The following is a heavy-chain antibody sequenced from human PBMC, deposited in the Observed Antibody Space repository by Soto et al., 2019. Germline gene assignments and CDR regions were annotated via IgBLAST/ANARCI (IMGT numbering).Heavy chain of an antibody. CDR2: IIPISGTA. CDR3: ARSQGSSTSLEIYYYYYYGMAV. V-gene: IGHV1-69*01. D-gene: IGHD2-2*01. CDR1: GGTFSSYA. Sequence: QVQLVQSGAEVKKPGSSVKVSCKASGGTFSSYAISWVRQAPGQGLEWMGGIIPISGTANYAQKFQGRVTITEYASTSTAYMELSSLRSEDTAVYYCARSQGSSTSLEIYYYYYYGMAVWGQGTTVTVSS. J-gene: IGHJ6*02.